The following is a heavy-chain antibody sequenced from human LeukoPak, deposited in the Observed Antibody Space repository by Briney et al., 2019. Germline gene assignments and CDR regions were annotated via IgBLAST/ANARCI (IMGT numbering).Heavy chain of an antibody. V-gene: IGHV1-46*01. Sequence: ASVKVSCEASGYSFTSNYIHWARQAPGQGLEWMGMIYPRDGSTSYAQKFQGRVTVTRDTSTSTVHMELSGLRSEDTAVYYCARDQEAFDYWGQGTLVTVSS. J-gene: IGHJ4*02. CDR1: GYSFTSNY. CDR2: IYPRDGST. CDR3: ARDQEAFDY.